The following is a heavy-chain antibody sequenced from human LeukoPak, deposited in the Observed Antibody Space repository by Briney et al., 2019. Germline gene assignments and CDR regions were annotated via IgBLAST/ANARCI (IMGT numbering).Heavy chain of an antibody. CDR1: GGSVSSGSYY. Sequence: SETLSLTCTVSGGSVSSGSYYWSWIRQPPGKGLEWIGYFYYSGSTNYNPSLKSRVTISVDTSKNQFSLKLSSVTAADTAVYYCARVALKNGEDLFDYWGQGTLVTVSS. V-gene: IGHV4-61*01. J-gene: IGHJ4*02. CDR2: FYYSGST. CDR3: ARVALKNGEDLFDY. D-gene: IGHD3-10*01.